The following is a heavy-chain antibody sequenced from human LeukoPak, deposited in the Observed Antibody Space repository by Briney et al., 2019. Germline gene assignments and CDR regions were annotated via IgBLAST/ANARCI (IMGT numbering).Heavy chain of an antibody. Sequence: SETLSLTCTVSGGSISSSGYYWGWIRQPPGKGLEWIGTIYYSGSTNYNPSLKSRVTISADMSKNQFSLTVTSVTAADTALYYCARPATSGTYYSAFDYWGQGTLVAVSS. CDR1: GGSISSSGYY. D-gene: IGHD3-22*01. V-gene: IGHV4-39*01. CDR3: ARPATSGTYYSAFDY. CDR2: IYYSGST. J-gene: IGHJ4*02.